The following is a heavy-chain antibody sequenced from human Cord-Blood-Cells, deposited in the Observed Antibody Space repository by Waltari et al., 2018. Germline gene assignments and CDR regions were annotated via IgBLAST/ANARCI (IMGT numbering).Heavy chain of an antibody. V-gene: IGHV3-15*01. CDR1: GFTFSNAW. CDR2: IKSKTDGGTT. J-gene: IGHJ3*02. Sequence: EVQLVESGGGLVKPGGSLRLSCAASGFTFSNAWMSWVRPAPGKGLEWVGRIKSKTDGGTTDYAAPVKGRFTISRDDSKNTLYLQMNSLKTEDTAVYYCTTDDDFWSGYYGAFDIWGQGTMVTVSS. CDR3: TTDDDFWSGYYGAFDI. D-gene: IGHD3-3*01.